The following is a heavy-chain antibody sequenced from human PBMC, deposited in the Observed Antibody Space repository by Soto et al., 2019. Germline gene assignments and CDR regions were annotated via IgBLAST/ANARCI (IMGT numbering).Heavy chain of an antibody. CDR3: AGCGVTKFDY. CDR1: GCTFSIYA. J-gene: IGHJ4*02. Sequence: ASVKVSCKASGCTFSIYAISWVRQAPGQGLEWMGGIIPIFGTANYAQKFQGRVTITAAESTSIAYMELSSLRSEDTAVYYWAGCGVTKFDYWGQGTLVTVSS. V-gene: IGHV1-69*13. CDR2: IIPIFGTA. D-gene: IGHD4-4*01.